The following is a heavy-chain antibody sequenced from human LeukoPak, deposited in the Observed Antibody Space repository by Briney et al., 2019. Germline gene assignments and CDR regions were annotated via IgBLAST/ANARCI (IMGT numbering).Heavy chain of an antibody. CDR3: ARDSSSGWYTFGAFD. Sequence: TSETLSLTCTVSGGSISSGSYYWSWIRQPAGKGLEWIGRIYTSGSTNYNPSLKSRVTISVDTSKNQFSLKLSSVTAADTAVYYCARDSSSGWYTFGAFD. J-gene: IGHJ3*01. CDR2: IYTSGST. D-gene: IGHD6-19*01. V-gene: IGHV4-61*02. CDR1: GGSISSGSYY.